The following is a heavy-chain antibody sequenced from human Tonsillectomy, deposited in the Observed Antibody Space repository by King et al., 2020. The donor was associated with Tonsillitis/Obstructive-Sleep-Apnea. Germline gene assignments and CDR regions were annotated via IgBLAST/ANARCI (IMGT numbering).Heavy chain of an antibody. D-gene: IGHD6-13*01. Sequence: VQLVESGGALVQPGGSLRLSCTASGFTFSSYAMTWVRQAPGKGLEWVSSVNSGGKTFYADSVKGRFTISRDNSKNTLYLQMNILRVEDGAVYYCATGGISSAEGVDFWGQGTLVTVAS. J-gene: IGHJ4*02. CDR2: VNSGGKT. CDR3: ATGGISSAEGVDF. V-gene: IGHV3-23*04. CDR1: GFTFSSYA.